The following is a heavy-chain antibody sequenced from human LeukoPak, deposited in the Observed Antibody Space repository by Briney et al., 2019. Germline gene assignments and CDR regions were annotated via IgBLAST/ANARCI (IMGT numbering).Heavy chain of an antibody. J-gene: IGHJ3*01. CDR1: GYTFTGYY. V-gene: IGHV1-2*02. CDR2: INPNSGGT. Sequence: GASVKVSCKASGYTFTGYYMRWVRQAPGQGLEWMGWINPNSGGTNYAQKFQSRVTMTRDTSISTAYMELSRLRSDDTAVYYCASDYDSSGYCSNAFDLWAEETMVTVSS. CDR3: ASDYDSSGYCSNAFDL. D-gene: IGHD3-22*01.